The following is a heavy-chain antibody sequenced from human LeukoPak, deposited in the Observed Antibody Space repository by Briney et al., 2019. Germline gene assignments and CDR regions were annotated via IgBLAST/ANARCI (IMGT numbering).Heavy chain of an antibody. V-gene: IGHV3-48*03. CDR3: ARVSYYYDSSGYSGYYYYYDMDV. Sequence: GGSLRLSCAASGFTFSSYEMNWVRQAPGKGLEWVSYISSSGSTIYYADSVKGRFTISRDNAKNSLYLQMNSLRAEDTAAYYCARVSYYYDSSGYSGYYYYYDMDVWGQGTTVTVSS. CDR2: ISSSGSTI. J-gene: IGHJ6*02. CDR1: GFTFSSYE. D-gene: IGHD3-22*01.